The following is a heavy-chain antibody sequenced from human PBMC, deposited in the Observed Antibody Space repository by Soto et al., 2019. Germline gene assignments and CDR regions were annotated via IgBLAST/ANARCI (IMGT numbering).Heavy chain of an antibody. D-gene: IGHD3-22*01. CDR3: ARDLHYYDSSGYLYYYYGMDV. CDR1: GFTFSSYG. Sequence: GESLKISCAASGFTFSSYGMHWVRQAPGKGLEWVAVIWYDGSNKYYADSVKGRFTISRDNSKNTLYLQMNSLRAEDTAVYYCARDLHYYDSSGYLYYYYGMDVWGQGTTVTVSS. CDR2: IWYDGSNK. J-gene: IGHJ6*02. V-gene: IGHV3-33*01.